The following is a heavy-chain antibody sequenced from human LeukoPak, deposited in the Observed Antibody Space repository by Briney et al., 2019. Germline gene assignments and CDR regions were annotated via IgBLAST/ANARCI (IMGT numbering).Heavy chain of an antibody. J-gene: IGHJ6*03. CDR3: ARDQIVMIPAAADYYYYYYMDV. V-gene: IGHV4-4*07. CDR2: MFVSGST. Sequence: PSETLSLTCTVSGDSISSYYWSWIRQPAGKGLEWIGRMFVSGSTKYNPSLKSRVTMSIDTSKNQFSLKLSSVTAADTAVYYCARDQIVMIPAAADYYYYYYMDVWGKGTTVTVSS. CDR1: GDSISSYY. D-gene: IGHD2-2*01.